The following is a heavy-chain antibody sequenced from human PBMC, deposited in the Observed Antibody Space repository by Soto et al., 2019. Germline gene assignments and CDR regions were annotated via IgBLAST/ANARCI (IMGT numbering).Heavy chain of an antibody. V-gene: IGHV1-2*02. CDR3: ASLVDKAMVEIFDY. CDR2: INPNSGGT. CDR1: GYTFTGYY. D-gene: IGHD5-18*01. Sequence: ASVKVSCKASGYTFTGYYMHWVRQAPGQGLEWMGWINPNSGGTNYAQKFQGRVTMTRDTSISTAYMELSRLRSDDTAVYYCASLVDKAMVEIFDYWGQGTLVTSPQ. J-gene: IGHJ4*02.